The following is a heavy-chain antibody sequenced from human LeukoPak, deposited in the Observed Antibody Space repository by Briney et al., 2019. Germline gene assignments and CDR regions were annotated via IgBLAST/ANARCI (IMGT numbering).Heavy chain of an antibody. CDR2: IYYGGST. Sequence: SETLSLTCTVSGGSISSYYWSWIRQPPGKGLEWIGYIYYGGSTNYNPSLKSRVTISVDTSKNQFSLKLSSVTAADTAVYYCAGFGELFRDWGQGTLVTVSS. CDR3: AGFGELFRD. D-gene: IGHD3-10*01. J-gene: IGHJ4*02. V-gene: IGHV4-59*01. CDR1: GGSISSYY.